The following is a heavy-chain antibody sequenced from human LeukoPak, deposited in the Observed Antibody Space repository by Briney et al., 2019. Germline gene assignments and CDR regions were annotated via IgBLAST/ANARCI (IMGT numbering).Heavy chain of an antibody. CDR2: MWYDGSNT. CDR1: GFTFSRYG. V-gene: IGHV3-33*01. J-gene: IGHJ4*02. CDR3: ARRLKASGTVDY. Sequence: GRSLRLSCAASGFTFSRYGLHWVRQAPGKGLEWVAVMWYDGSNTYYADSVKGRFTISRDNSKSTLYLQMNRLRVEDTAAYYCARRLKASGTVDYWGQGTLVTVSS. D-gene: IGHD1-14*01.